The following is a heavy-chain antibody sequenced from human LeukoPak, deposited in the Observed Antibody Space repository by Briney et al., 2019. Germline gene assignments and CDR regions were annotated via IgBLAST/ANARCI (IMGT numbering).Heavy chain of an antibody. CDR3: ARGSGSYYLAFDY. V-gene: IGHV4-31*03. CDR2: IYYSGST. Sequence: PSETLSLTCTVSGGSISSGGYYWSWIRQHPGKGLEWIGYIYYSGSTYYNPSLKSRVTISVDTSKNQFSLKLSSVTAADTAVYYCARGSGSYYLAFDYWGQGTLVTVSS. D-gene: IGHD1-26*01. CDR1: GGSISSGGYY. J-gene: IGHJ4*02.